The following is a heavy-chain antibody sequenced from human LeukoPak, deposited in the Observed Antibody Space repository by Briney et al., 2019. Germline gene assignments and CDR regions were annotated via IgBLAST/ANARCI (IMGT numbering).Heavy chain of an antibody. Sequence: SETLSLTCAVYGGSFSGYYWSWIRQPPGKGLEWIGEINHSGSTNYNPSLKSRVTISVDTSKNQFSLKLSSVTAADTAVYYRARVYSSSPAKHYYYYGMDVWGQGTTVTVSS. D-gene: IGHD6-6*01. CDR3: ARVYSSSPAKHYYYYGMDV. V-gene: IGHV4-34*01. CDR2: INHSGST. CDR1: GGSFSGYY. J-gene: IGHJ6*02.